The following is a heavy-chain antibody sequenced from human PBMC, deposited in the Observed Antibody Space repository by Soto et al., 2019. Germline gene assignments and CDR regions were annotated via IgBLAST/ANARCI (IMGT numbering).Heavy chain of an antibody. V-gene: IGHV3-33*01. Sequence: QVQLVESGGGVVQPGWSLRLSCAASGFTFSDYGMHWVRQAPDEGLQWLAGIWFDGRHEHYADSVKGRFTSSRDNSKTALYLQMCSLRAGDTAVYYCARGSLYCSATSCSYGMDVWGQGTTVTVSS. CDR3: ARGSLYCSATSCSYGMDV. J-gene: IGHJ6*02. CDR2: IWFDGRHE. D-gene: IGHD2-15*01. CDR1: GFTFSDYG.